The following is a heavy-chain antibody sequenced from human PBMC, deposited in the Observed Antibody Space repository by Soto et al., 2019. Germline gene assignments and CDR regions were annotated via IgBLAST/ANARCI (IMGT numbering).Heavy chain of an antibody. J-gene: IGHJ4*02. Sequence: EVQLVESGGGLIQPGGSLRLSCAVSGFTVSNNYMSWVRQAPGKGLEGVSVIYSGGYTAYGDSVKGRFTISRDNSKNTLYLKRNSGGAPDPGFFSGAAPPGGGGYWGQGTLVTVSS. CDR1: GFTVSNNY. D-gene: IGHD3-10*01. V-gene: IGHV3-53*01. CDR2: IYSGGYT. CDR3: AAPPGGGGY.